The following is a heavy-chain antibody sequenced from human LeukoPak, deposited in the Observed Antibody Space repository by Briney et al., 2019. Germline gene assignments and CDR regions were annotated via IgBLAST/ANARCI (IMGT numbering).Heavy chain of an antibody. CDR2: ISSSGSTI. Sequence: GGSLRLSCAASGFTFSSYEMNWVRQAPGKGLEWVSYISSSGSTIYYADSVKGRFTISRDNSKNSLYLQMNSLRTEDTALYYCAKDLRYCTNGVCLEYFDYWGQGTLVTVSS. CDR1: GFTFSSYE. CDR3: AKDLRYCTNGVCLEYFDY. J-gene: IGHJ4*02. V-gene: IGHV3-48*03. D-gene: IGHD2-8*01.